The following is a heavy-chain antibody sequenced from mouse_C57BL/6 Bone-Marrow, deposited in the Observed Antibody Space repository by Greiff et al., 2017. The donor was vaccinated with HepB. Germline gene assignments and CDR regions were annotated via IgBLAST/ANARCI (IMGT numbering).Heavy chain of an antibody. Sequence: QVHVKQSGAELVKPGASVKISCKASGYAFSSYWMNWVKQRPGKGLEWIGQIYPGDGDTNYNGKFKGKATLTADKSSSTAYMQLSSLTSEDSAVYFCATRTGTIYFDYWGQGTTLTVSS. D-gene: IGHD4-1*01. CDR1: GYAFSSYW. J-gene: IGHJ2*01. V-gene: IGHV1-80*01. CDR2: IYPGDGDT. CDR3: ATRTGTIYFDY.